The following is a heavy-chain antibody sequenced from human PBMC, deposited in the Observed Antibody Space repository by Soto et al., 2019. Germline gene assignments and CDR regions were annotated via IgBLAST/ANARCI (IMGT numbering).Heavy chain of an antibody. V-gene: IGHV1-8*01. J-gene: IGHJ6*03. CDR2: MNPNSGNT. CDR1: GYTFTSYD. Sequence: GASVKVSSKASGYTFTSYDINCVRQATGQGLEWMGWMNPNSGNTGYAQKFQGRVTMTRNTSISTAYMEPSSLRSEDTAVYYCARGLKWKRVAAAGGRYYYYYYMDVWGKGTTVTVSS. CDR3: ARGLKWKRVAAAGGRYYYYYYMDV. D-gene: IGHD6-13*01.